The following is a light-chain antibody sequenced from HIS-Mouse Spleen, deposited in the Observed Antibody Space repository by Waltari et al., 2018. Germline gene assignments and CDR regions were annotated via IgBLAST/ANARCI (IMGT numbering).Light chain of an antibody. CDR1: SSNIGSNY. CDR3: AAWDDSLSGPV. J-gene: IGLJ3*02. CDR2: RNN. Sequence: QSVLTQPPSASGTPGQRVTISCSGSSSNIGSNYVYWYQQLPGTAPKPLIYRNNQRPSGFPDRCSGSKSGTSASLAISGLRSEDEADYYCAAWDDSLSGPVFGGGTKLTVL. V-gene: IGLV1-47*01.